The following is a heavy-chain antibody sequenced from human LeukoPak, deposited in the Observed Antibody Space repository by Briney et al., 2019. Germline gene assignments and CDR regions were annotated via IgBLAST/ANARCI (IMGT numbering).Heavy chain of an antibody. V-gene: IGHV4-39*01. CDR1: GGSISSSSYY. J-gene: IGHJ4*02. Sequence: SETLSLTCTVSGGSISSSSYYWGWLRQPPGTGLEWIGSIYYSGSTYYNPSLKSRVTISVDTSKNQFSLKLSSVTAADTAVYYCASGSLEGYDILTGYLDYWGQGTLVTVSS. CDR2: IYYSGST. D-gene: IGHD3-9*01. CDR3: ASGSLEGYDILTGYLDY.